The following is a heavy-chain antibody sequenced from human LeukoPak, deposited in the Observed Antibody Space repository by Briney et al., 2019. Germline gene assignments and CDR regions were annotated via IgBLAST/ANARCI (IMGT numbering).Heavy chain of an antibody. Sequence: ASVSVSSAASGDTFTTYDSNWVRPATGQGRGWRGWMNPNSGNTGYAQKFQGRVTITRTPSISTAYMELSSLRSEDTAVYYCARGLGKDDYGDPQAVRGKGTTVTASS. D-gene: IGHD4-17*01. J-gene: IGHJ6*04. CDR2: MNPNSGNT. V-gene: IGHV1-8*03. CDR1: GDTFTTYD. CDR3: ARGLGKDDYGDPQAV.